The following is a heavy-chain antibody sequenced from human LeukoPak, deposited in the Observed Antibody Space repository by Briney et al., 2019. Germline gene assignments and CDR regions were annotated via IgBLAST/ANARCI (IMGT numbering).Heavy chain of an antibody. J-gene: IGHJ3*02. Sequence: SETLSLTCTVSGGSISGYYWSWIRQPPGKGLEWIGYIYYSGSTNYNPSLRSRLTISVDTSKNQFSLKLSSVTAADTAVYFCARVTSGYYTTDAFDIWGQGTMVTVSS. CDR3: ARVTSGYYTTDAFDI. D-gene: IGHD3-3*01. CDR2: IYYSGST. CDR1: GGSISGYY. V-gene: IGHV4-59*08.